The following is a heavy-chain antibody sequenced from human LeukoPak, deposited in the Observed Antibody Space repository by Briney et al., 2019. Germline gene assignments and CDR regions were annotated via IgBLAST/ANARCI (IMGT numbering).Heavy chain of an antibody. CDR3: AKDLTYYDILTAYYTGDAFDF. CDR2: IYSGGTT. V-gene: IGHV3-53*01. J-gene: IGHJ3*01. Sequence: PGGSLRLSCAASGFTVSTNCMTWVRQAPGKGLEWVSTIYSGGTTYYADSVMGRFTISRDNSKNTLYLQMNSLRAEDTAVYYCAKDLTYYDILTAYYTGDAFDFWGQGTMVTVSS. D-gene: IGHD3-9*01. CDR1: GFTVSTNC.